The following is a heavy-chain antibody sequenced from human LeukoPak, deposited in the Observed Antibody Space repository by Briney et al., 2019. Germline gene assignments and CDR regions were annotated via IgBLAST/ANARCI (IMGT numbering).Heavy chain of an antibody. Sequence: ASVKVSCKASGYTFTSYDINWVRQATGQGLEWMGWMNPNSGNTGYAQKFQGRVTMTRNTSISTAYMELSSLRSEDTAVYYCARGESGYCTNGVCYDYYYGMDVWGQGTTVTVSS. CDR3: ARGESGYCTNGVCYDYYYGMDV. D-gene: IGHD2-8*01. J-gene: IGHJ6*02. CDR1: GYTFTSYD. CDR2: MNPNSGNT. V-gene: IGHV1-8*01.